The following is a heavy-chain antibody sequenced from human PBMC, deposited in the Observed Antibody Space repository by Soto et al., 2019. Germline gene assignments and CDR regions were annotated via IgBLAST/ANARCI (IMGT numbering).Heavy chain of an antibody. CDR2: ISYDGSNK. D-gene: IGHD3-3*01. Sequence: VQLVESGGGVVQPGRSLRLSCAASGFTFSSYGMHWVRQAPGKGLEWVAVISYDGSNKYYADSVKGRFTISRDNSKNTLYLQMNSLRAEDTAVYYCAKDLPSYDFWSGYFDYWGQGTLVTVSS. J-gene: IGHJ4*02. V-gene: IGHV3-30*18. CDR1: GFTFSSYG. CDR3: AKDLPSYDFWSGYFDY.